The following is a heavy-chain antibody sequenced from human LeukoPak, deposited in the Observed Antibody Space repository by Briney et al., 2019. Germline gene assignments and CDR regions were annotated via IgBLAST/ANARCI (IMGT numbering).Heavy chain of an antibody. CDR1: GYTFTGYY. J-gene: IGHJ6*02. CDR2: INPNSGGT. Sequence: ASVKVSCKASGYTFTGYYMHWVRQAPGQGLEWMGWINPNSGGTNYAQKFQGRVTMTRDTSISTAYMELSRLRSDDTAVYYCARDRVVVVPAATRSSHYYYYGMDVWGQGNTVTVSS. V-gene: IGHV1-2*02. CDR3: ARDRVVVVPAATRSSHYYYYGMDV. D-gene: IGHD2-2*01.